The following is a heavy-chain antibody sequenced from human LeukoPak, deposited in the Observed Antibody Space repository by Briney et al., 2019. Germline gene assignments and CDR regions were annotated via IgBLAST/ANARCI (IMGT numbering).Heavy chain of an antibody. CDR3: ARAHNIVVVVAATYDYYYMDV. J-gene: IGHJ6*03. CDR2: INHSGST. CDR1: GGSFSGYY. V-gene: IGHV4-34*01. Sequence: SETLSLTCAVYGGSFSGYYWSWIRQPPGKGLKWIGEINHSGSTNYNPSLKSRVTISVDTSKNQFSLKLSSVTAADTAVYYCARAHNIVVVVAATYDYYYMDVWGKGTTVTVSS. D-gene: IGHD2-15*01.